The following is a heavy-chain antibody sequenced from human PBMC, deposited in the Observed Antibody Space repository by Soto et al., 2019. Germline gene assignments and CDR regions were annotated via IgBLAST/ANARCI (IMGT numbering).Heavy chain of an antibody. V-gene: IGHV1-2*02. J-gene: IGHJ5*02. Sequence: GASVKVSCKASGYTFTGYYMHWLRQAPGQGLEWMGWINPNSGGTNYAQKFQGRVTMTRDTSISTAYMELSRLRSDDTAVYYCARGGSILTGYYDWFDTWGQGTLVTVSS. D-gene: IGHD3-9*01. CDR3: ARGGSILTGYYDWFDT. CDR1: GYTFTGYY. CDR2: INPNSGGT.